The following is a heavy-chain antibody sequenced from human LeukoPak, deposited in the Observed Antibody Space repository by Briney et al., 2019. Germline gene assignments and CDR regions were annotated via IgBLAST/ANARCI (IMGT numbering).Heavy chain of an antibody. D-gene: IGHD3-22*01. CDR3: AKQITMIVVVLTLNDY. J-gene: IGHJ4*02. CDR2: ISGSGGST. Sequence: GGSLRPSCAASGFTFSSYAMSWVRQAPGKGLEWVSAISGSGGSTYYADSVKGRFTISRDNSKNTLYLQMNSLRAEDTAVYYCAKQITMIVVVLTLNDYWGQGTLVTVSS. V-gene: IGHV3-23*01. CDR1: GFTFSSYA.